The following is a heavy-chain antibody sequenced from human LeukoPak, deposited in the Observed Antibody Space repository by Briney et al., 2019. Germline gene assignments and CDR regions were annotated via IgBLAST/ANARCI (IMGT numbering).Heavy chain of an antibody. Sequence: SETLSLTCTVSGGSISSHYWSWIRQPPGKGLEWIGYIYYSGSTNYNPSLKSRVTISVDTSKNQFSLKPSSVTAADTAVYYCARYRQGLFDYWGQGTLVTVSS. CDR1: GGSISSHY. J-gene: IGHJ4*02. V-gene: IGHV4-59*11. CDR3: ARYRQGLFDY. CDR2: IYYSGST.